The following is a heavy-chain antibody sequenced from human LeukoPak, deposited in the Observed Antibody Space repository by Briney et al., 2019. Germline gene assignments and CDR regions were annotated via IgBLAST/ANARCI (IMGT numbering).Heavy chain of an antibody. CDR1: GYSFTNYW. V-gene: IGHV5-51*01. J-gene: IGHJ4*02. CDR3: ARPDSSSWHFDY. D-gene: IGHD6-13*01. CDR2: IYPDDSDA. Sequence: HGESLKISCEASGYSFTNYWIGWVRQMPGKGLEWMGIIYPDDSDARHSPSFQGQVTISADKSISTAYLQWSSLKASDTAMYFCARPDSSSWHFDYWGQGTLVTVSS.